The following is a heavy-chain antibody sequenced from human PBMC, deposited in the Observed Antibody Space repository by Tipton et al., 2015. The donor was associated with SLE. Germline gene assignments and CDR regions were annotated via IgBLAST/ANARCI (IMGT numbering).Heavy chain of an antibody. D-gene: IGHD6-13*01. CDR1: GGSISSSSYY. Sequence: TLSLTCTVSGGSISSSSYYWGWIRQPPGKGLEWIGSIYYSGSTYYNPSLKSRVTMSVDTSKNQFSLNLSSVTAADTAVYYCARMFRAASGGFDYWGQGTLVTVSS. CDR2: IYYSGST. J-gene: IGHJ4*02. V-gene: IGHV4-39*01. CDR3: ARMFRAASGGFDY.